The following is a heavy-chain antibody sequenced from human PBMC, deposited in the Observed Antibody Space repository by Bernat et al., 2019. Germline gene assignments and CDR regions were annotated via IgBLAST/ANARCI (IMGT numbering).Heavy chain of an antibody. D-gene: IGHD2-21*01. CDR2: IYYSGST. CDR1: GGSISSSSYY. J-gene: IGHJ3*02. Sequence: QLQLQESGPGLVKPSETLSLTCTVSGGSISSSSYYWGWIRQPPGKGLEWIGSIYYSGSTYYNPSLKSRVTISVDTSKNQFSLKLSSVTAADTAVYYCARPLPGGIAKFAFEIWGQGTMVTVSS. CDR3: ARPLPGGIAKFAFEI. V-gene: IGHV4-39*01.